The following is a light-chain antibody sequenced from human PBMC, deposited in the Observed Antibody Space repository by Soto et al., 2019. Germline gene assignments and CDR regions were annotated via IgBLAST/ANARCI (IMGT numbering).Light chain of an antibody. CDR2: DNN. J-gene: IGLJ2*01. V-gene: IGLV1-51*01. Sequence: QSVLTQPPSVSAAPGQKVTISCSGSSSNIGNNYVSWYQQVPGTAPKLLIFDNNKRPSVIPDRFSGSKSGTSATPGITGLQTGDEADYYCEAWDDSLTTVLFGGGTKLTVL. CDR1: SSNIGNNY. CDR3: EAWDDSLTTVL.